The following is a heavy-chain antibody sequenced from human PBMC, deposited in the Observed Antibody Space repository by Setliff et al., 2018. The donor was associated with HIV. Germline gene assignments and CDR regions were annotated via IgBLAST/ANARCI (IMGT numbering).Heavy chain of an antibody. CDR1: GFTLHEYT. J-gene: IGHJ4*02. CDR3: VRDYMWAFDY. D-gene: IGHD1-26*01. Sequence: GGSLRLSCAASGFTLHEYTMTWVRQAPGKGLEWVSRIYDSGDIWYADSVRGRFTISRDNTKNSLYLQMNNLRAEDTAVYYCVRDYMWAFDYWGQGTLVTVSS. CDR2: IYDSGDI. V-gene: IGHV3-11*04.